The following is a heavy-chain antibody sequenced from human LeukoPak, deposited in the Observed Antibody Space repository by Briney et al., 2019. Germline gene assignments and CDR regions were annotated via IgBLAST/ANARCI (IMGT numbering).Heavy chain of an antibody. Sequence: GGSLRLSCAASGFTVSNNYMNWVRQAPGKGLEWVSVIYSGGNTYYADSVKGRFTIFRDNSKNTLHLQMNSLRVEDTAVYYCARDRDYGGKLGYWGQGTLVTVSS. D-gene: IGHD4-23*01. CDR2: IYSGGNT. V-gene: IGHV3-66*02. CDR3: ARDRDYGGKLGY. CDR1: GFTVSNNY. J-gene: IGHJ4*02.